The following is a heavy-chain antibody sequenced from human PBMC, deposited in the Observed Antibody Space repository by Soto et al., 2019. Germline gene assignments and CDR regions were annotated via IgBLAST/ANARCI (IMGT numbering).Heavy chain of an antibody. D-gene: IGHD6-13*01. CDR1: GGSFSGYY. Sequence: PSKTLSLTCAAYGGSFSGYYWSWIRQPPGKGLEWIGEINHSGNTNYNPSLKRRVTISVDTSKNQLFLNLSSVTAADTAMYYCARHHVRGRTIAGAAEFWGQGTLVTVSS. CDR2: INHSGNT. CDR3: ARHHVRGRTIAGAAEF. J-gene: IGHJ4*02. V-gene: IGHV4-34*01.